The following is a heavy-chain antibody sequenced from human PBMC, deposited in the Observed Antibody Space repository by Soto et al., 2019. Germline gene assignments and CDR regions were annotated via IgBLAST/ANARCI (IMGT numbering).Heavy chain of an antibody. V-gene: IGHV1-2*02. CDR1: GYTFTGYY. J-gene: IGHJ4*02. Sequence: ASVKVSCKASGYTFTGYYVHWVRQAPGQGLEWMGWINPNSGGTKSAQKFQGRVTMTRDTSINTAYMELSRLRSDDTAVYYCARRKGDYYDSSGYHYYFDYWGQGTVVTVSP. CDR2: INPNSGGT. CDR3: ARRKGDYYDSSGYHYYFDY. D-gene: IGHD3-22*01.